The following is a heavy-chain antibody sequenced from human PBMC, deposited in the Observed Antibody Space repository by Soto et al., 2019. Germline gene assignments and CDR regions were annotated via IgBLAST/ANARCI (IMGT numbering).Heavy chain of an antibody. Sequence: QVQLVQSGAEVKKPESSVKVSCKTSGGTFVRHVISWVRQAPGQGPEWMGKINPLSGMSNYAQKFQDRVTFTADTDSSTAYMELSSLRSDDTAVYYCATPACAATWCSPSHNLDPWGQGTLVTVSS. CDR1: GGTFVRHV. CDR3: ATPACAATWCSPSHNLDP. CDR2: INPLSGMS. J-gene: IGHJ5*02. V-gene: IGHV1-69*09. D-gene: IGHD2-2*01.